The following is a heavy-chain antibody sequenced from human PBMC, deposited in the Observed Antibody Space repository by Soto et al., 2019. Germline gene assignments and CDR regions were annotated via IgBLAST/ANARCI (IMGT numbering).Heavy chain of an antibody. CDR3: ARDSRYYYDSSGYHRFDY. CDR1: GYTFTSYG. CDR2: ISAYNGNT. D-gene: IGHD3-22*01. J-gene: IGHJ4*02. V-gene: IGHV1-18*01. Sequence: QVQLVQSGAEVKKPGASVKVSCKASGYTFTSYGISWVRQAPGQGLEWMGWISAYNGNTNYAQKRQGRVTMTTDTSTSTAYMELRSLRSDDTAVYYGARDSRYYYDSSGYHRFDYWGQGTLVTVSS.